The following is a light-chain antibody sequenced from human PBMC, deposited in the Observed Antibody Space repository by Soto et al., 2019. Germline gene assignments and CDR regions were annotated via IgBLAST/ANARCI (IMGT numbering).Light chain of an antibody. Sequence: DIQLTQSPISLSASIGDRVTITCRASQAISNFLAWFQHKPGKAPKALIFAASSLHTGVPSNFSGSGSGTEFTLTISSLQPEDYATYYCQQYYNFPPTFGQGTKVEI. J-gene: IGKJ1*01. CDR3: QQYYNFPPT. CDR2: AAS. V-gene: IGKV1-16*02. CDR1: QAISNF.